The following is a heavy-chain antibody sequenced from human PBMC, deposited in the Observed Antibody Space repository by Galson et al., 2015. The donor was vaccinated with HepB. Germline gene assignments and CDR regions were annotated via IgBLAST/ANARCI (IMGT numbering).Heavy chain of an antibody. D-gene: IGHD1-26*01. J-gene: IGHJ4*02. Sequence: SLRLSCAASGFTFSDYYMSWIRQAPGKGLKWVSYISSSSSYTNYADSVKGRFTISRDNAKNSLYLQMNSLRAEDTAVYYCARVGSSGSYWGVQGFDYWGQGTLVTVSS. V-gene: IGHV3-11*05. CDR2: ISSSSSYT. CDR1: GFTFSDYY. CDR3: ARVGSSGSYWGVQGFDY.